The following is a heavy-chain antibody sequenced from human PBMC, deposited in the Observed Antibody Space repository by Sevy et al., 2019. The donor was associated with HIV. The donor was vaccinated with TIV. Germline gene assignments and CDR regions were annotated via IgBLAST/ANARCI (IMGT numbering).Heavy chain of an antibody. J-gene: IGHJ6*02. V-gene: IGHV3-23*01. Sequence: GVSLRLSCAASGFTFSNYAMSWVRQAPGKGLEWVSAISGSGGSTYYADSVKGRFTISRDNSKNTLYLRMNSLRAEDTAVYYCAKEPGPRGYYYGMDVWGQGTTVTVSS. CDR3: AKEPGPRGYYYGMDV. CDR1: GFTFSNYA. D-gene: IGHD3-10*01. CDR2: ISGSGGST.